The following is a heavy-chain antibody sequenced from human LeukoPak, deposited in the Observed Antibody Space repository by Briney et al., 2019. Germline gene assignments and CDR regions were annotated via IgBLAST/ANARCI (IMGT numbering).Heavy chain of an antibody. V-gene: IGHV3-30*04. CDR3: ARGLRWLL. J-gene: IGHJ4*02. Sequence: GGSLRLSCAASGFTFSSYAMHWVRQAPGKGLEWVAVISYDGSNKYYADSVKGRFTISRDNSKNTLYLQMNSLRAEDTAVYYCARGLRWLLWGQGTLVTVSS. CDR1: GFTFSSYA. CDR2: ISYDGSNK. D-gene: IGHD4-23*01.